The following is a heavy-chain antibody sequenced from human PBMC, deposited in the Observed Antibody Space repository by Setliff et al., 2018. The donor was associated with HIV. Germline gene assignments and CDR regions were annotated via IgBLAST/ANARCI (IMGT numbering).Heavy chain of an antibody. V-gene: IGHV4-39*01. Sequence: SETLSLTCTVSGVSFSTDMYYWGWIRQPPGKGLEWVGSVYYNGKIFYNPSLKSRVTISLDSSKNQLSLRLKSVTAADTAVYFCARRTESTTTWFSSWYSYDMDVWGQGTLVTVSS. CDR2: VYYNGKI. CDR1: GVSFSTDMYY. J-gene: IGHJ4*02. CDR3: ARRTESTTTWFSSWYSYDMDV. D-gene: IGHD3-9*01.